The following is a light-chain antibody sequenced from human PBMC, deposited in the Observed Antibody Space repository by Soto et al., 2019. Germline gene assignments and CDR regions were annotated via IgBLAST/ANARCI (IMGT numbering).Light chain of an antibody. V-gene: IGLV2-14*01. CDR3: SSYTRSTTYV. Sequence: VLTQPASLSGSPGQSITISCTGTSSDIGAYDYVSWFQQHPGKAPKLMISEVNNRPSGVSNRFSGSKSGNTAYLTISGLQVEDEAEYYCSSYTRSTTYVVRTGTKVTVL. J-gene: IGLJ1*01. CDR2: EVN. CDR1: SSDIGAYDY.